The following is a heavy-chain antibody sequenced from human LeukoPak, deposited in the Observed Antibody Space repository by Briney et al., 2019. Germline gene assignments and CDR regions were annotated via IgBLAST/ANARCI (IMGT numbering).Heavy chain of an antibody. CDR2: IYHSGST. J-gene: IGHJ4*02. V-gene: IGHV4-38-2*01. Sequence: SETLSLTCAVSGYSISSGYYWGWIRQPPGKGLEWIGSIYHSGSTYYNPSLKSRVTISVDTSKNQFSLKLSSVTAADTAVYYCAIRRYRSGGSCYSLGMDYWGQGTLVTVSS. D-gene: IGHD2-15*01. CDR1: GYSISSGYY. CDR3: AIRRYRSGGSCYSLGMDY.